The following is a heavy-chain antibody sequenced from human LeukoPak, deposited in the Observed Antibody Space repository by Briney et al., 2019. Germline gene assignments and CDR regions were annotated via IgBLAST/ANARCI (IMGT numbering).Heavy chain of an antibody. D-gene: IGHD2-2*02. V-gene: IGHV3-74*01. CDR3: ARYCSSTSCYTGPYYYGMDV. Sequence: PGGSLRLSCAASGFTFSSYWMHWVRQAPGKGLVWVSRINSDGSSTSYADSVKGRFTISRDNARNTLYLHMNSLRAEDTAVYYCARYCSSTSCYTGPYYYGMDVWGQGTTVTVSS. CDR1: GFTFSSYW. J-gene: IGHJ6*02. CDR2: INSDGSST.